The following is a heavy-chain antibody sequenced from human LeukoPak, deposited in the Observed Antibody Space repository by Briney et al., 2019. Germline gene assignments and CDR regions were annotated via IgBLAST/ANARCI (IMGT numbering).Heavy chain of an antibody. CDR1: AYTFTDYY. CDR2: INPNSGGT. J-gene: IGHJ4*02. D-gene: IGHD1-26*01. Sequence: ASVKVSCKASAYTFTDYYMHWVRQAPGQGLEWMGWINPNSGGTNYAQKFQGRVTMTRDTSISTAYMELSRLRSDDTAVYYCARVGLGGSYSHFDYWGQGTLVTVSS. CDR3: ARVGLGGSYSHFDY. V-gene: IGHV1-2*02.